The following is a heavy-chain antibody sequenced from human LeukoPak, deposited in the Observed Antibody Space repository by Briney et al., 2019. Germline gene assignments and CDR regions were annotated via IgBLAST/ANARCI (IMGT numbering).Heavy chain of an antibody. V-gene: IGHV3-21*01. CDR2: ISSSSSYI. CDR1: GFTFSSYS. D-gene: IGHD5-18*01. J-gene: IGHJ4*02. Sequence: GGSLRLSCAASGFTFSSYSMNWVRQAPGKGLEWVSSISSSSSYIYYADSVKGRFTISRDNAKNSLYLQMNSLRAEDTAVYYCASLSGYSYGYANFDYWGQGTLVTVSS. CDR3: ASLSGYSYGYANFDY.